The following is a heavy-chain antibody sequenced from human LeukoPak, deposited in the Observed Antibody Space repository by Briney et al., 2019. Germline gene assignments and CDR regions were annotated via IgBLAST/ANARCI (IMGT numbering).Heavy chain of an antibody. J-gene: IGHJ4*02. CDR3: ARDFTIFGVVIKYYFDY. Sequence: SETLSLTCTVSGGSISSYYWSWIRQPAGKGLEWIERIYTSGSTNYNPSLKSRVTMSVDTSKNQFTLKLSSVTAADTAVYYCARDFTIFGVVIKYYFDYWGQGTLVTVSS. CDR1: GGSISSYY. CDR2: IYTSGST. D-gene: IGHD3-3*01. V-gene: IGHV4-4*07.